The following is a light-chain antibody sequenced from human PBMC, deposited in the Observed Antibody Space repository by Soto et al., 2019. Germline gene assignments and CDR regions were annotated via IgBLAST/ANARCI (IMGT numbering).Light chain of an antibody. CDR2: EVS. CDR1: SSDVGGYDY. CDR3: CSYASSSTLL. Sequence: QPALTQPASVSGSPGQSITISCTGISSDVGGYDYVSWYQHHPGKAPKLMIYEVSNRPSGVSNRFSGSKSGNTASLAISGLQAEDEADYYCCSYASSSTLLFGGGTKLTVL. J-gene: IGLJ2*01. V-gene: IGLV2-14*01.